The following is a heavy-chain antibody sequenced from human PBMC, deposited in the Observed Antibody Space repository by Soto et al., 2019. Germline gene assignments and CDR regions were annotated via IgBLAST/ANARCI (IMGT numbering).Heavy chain of an antibody. CDR1: GGSISSYY. CDR3: ARGPVDTAMAYYYYYGMDV. CDR2: IYYSGST. D-gene: IGHD5-18*01. V-gene: IGHV4-59*01. Sequence: TSETLSLTCTVSGGSISSYYWSWIRQPPGKGLEWIGYIYYSGSTNYNPSLKSRVTISVDTSKNQFSLKLSSVTAADTAVYYCARGPVDTAMAYYYYYGMDVWGQGTTVTVS. J-gene: IGHJ6*02.